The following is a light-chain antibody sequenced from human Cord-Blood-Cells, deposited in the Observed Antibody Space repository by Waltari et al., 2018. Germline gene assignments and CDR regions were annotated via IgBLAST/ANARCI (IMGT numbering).Light chain of an antibody. CDR2: DVS. V-gene: IGLV2-14*03. CDR1: SSDVGGYHY. Sequence: QSALTQPASVSGSPGQSITISCTGTSSDVGGYHYVSWYQQHPGKAPKLMIYDVSNRPSVVSNRFSGSKSGNTASLTISGLQAEDEADYYCSSYTSSSTRVFGGGTKLTVL. CDR3: SSYTSSSTRV. J-gene: IGLJ3*02.